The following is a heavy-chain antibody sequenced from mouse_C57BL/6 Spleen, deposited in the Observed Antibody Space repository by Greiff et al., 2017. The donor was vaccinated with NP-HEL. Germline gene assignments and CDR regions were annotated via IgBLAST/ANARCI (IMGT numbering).Heavy chain of an antibody. Sequence: QVQLKESGAELVRPGTSVKVSCKASGYAFTNYLIEWVKQRPGQGLEWIGVINPGSGGSNYNEKFKGKATLTADKSSRTAYMQLSSLTSEDSAVYFCARELRWYFDVWGTGTTVTVSS. CDR3: ARELRWYFDV. J-gene: IGHJ1*03. V-gene: IGHV1-54*01. CDR2: INPGSGGS. D-gene: IGHD1-1*01. CDR1: GYAFTNYL.